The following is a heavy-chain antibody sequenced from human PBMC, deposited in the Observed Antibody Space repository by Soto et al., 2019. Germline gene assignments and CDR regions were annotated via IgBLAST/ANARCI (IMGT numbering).Heavy chain of an antibody. V-gene: IGHV1-69*12. CDR1: GGTFSSYD. J-gene: IGHJ6*02. D-gene: IGHD3-10*01. CDR2: IIRIFGTP. CDR3: ARQGSNEYYYYGMDV. Sequence: QVQLVQSGAEVKKPGSSVKVSCKASGGTFSSYDINWVRRAPGQGLEWMGGIIRIFGTPDYAQRFQGRVTITADESTSTAYMELSSLRSEDTAVYYCARQGSNEYYYYGMDVWGQGTTVTVSS.